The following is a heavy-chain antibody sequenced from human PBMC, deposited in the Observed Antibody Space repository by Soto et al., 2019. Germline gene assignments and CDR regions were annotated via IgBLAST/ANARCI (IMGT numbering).Heavy chain of an antibody. CDR3: ARGWDSSGWYGNNWFDP. V-gene: IGHV1-8*01. CDR2: MNPNSGNT. Sequence: ASVKVSCKASGYTFTSYDINWVRQATGQGLEWMGWMNPNSGNTGYAQKFQGRVTMTRNTSISTAYMELSSLRSEDTAVYYCARGWDSSGWYGNNWFDPWGQGTLVTVSS. D-gene: IGHD6-19*01. CDR1: GYTFTSYD. J-gene: IGHJ5*02.